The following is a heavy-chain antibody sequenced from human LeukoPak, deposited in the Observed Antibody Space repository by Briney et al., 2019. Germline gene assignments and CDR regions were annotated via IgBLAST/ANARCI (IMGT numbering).Heavy chain of an antibody. CDR3: AIGVPYYYDSSGYDHDY. CDR2: ISSSSSYI. Sequence: GGSLRLSCAASGFTFSNYWMSWVRQAPGKGLEWVSSISSSSSYIYYADSVKGRFTISRDNAKNSLYLQMNSLGAEDTAVYYCAIGVPYYYDSSGYDHDYWGQGTLVTVSS. D-gene: IGHD3-22*01. J-gene: IGHJ4*02. V-gene: IGHV3-21*01. CDR1: GFTFSNYW.